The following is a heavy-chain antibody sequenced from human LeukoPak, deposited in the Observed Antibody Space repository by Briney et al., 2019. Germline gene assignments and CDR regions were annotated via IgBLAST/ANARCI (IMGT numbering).Heavy chain of an antibody. J-gene: IGHJ4*02. CDR2: ISGSGGST. D-gene: IGHD2-15*01. V-gene: IGHV3-23*01. Sequence: PGGSLRLSCAASGFTFSSYAMSWVRQAPGKGLEWVSAISGSGGSTYYADSVKGRFTISRDNSKNTLFLQMNSLRAEDTAVYYCAWGWWKRGPFDYWGQGTLVTVSS. CDR1: GFTFSSYA. CDR3: AWGWWKRGPFDY.